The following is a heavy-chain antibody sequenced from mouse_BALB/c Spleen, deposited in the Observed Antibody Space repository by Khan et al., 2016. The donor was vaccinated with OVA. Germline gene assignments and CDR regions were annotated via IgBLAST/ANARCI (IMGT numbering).Heavy chain of an antibody. V-gene: IGHV14-3*02. J-gene: IGHJ2*01. Sequence: VRLQQSGAELVKPGASVKLSCTASGFNIKDTYMHWVKQRPEQGLEWIGRIYPANGNTKYDPKFQGKATITADTSSNTAYLQISSLTSEDTAVYYCATRKNYYGSLTYWGQGTTLTVSS. D-gene: IGHD1-1*01. CDR3: ATRKNYYGSLTY. CDR2: IYPANGNT. CDR1: GFNIKDTY.